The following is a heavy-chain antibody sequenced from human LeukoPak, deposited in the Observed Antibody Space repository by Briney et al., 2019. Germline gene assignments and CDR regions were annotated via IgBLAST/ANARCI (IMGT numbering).Heavy chain of an antibody. CDR3: ARIKDFYDSRGSSGMDV. V-gene: IGHV3-13*01. D-gene: IGHD3-16*01. CDR2: IDIVGDT. J-gene: IGHJ6*01. CDR1: GFNFNIYD. Sequence: GGSLRLSCAASGFNFNIYDMHWVRQRTGQGLEWVAGIDIVGDTYYPGSVKGRFTISRENVKESLYLQMNSLRSGDTAVYYCARIKDFYDSRGSSGMDVWGQGTTVTVSS.